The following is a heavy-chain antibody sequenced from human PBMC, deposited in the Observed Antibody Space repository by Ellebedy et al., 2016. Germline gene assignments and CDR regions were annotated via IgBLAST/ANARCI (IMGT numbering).Heavy chain of an antibody. Sequence: GESLKISXAASGFPFSAYAMSWVRQAPGRGLEWVGIIATDGSIKYYADAVKGRFTISRDNSRDTVYLHMTGLRAEDTAFYYCAKGRLRYLVYDAFDIWGQGTMVTVSS. D-gene: IGHD3-9*01. J-gene: IGHJ3*02. V-gene: IGHV3-30*18. CDR1: GFPFSAYA. CDR3: AKGRLRYLVYDAFDI. CDR2: IATDGSIK.